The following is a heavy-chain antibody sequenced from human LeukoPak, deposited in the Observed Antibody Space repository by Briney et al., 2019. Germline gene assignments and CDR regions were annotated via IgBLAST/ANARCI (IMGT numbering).Heavy chain of an antibody. D-gene: IGHD3-22*01. Sequence: GGSLRLSCAASGCTFRSYWMSWVRQAPGKGLEWVGNIKEDGSKKYYVDSVKGRFTISRDNSKNTLYLQMNSLRAEDTAVYCCARGGHDSSGYQDYWGQGTLVTVSS. CDR3: ARGGHDSSGYQDY. CDR2: IKEDGSKK. V-gene: IGHV3-7*01. J-gene: IGHJ4*02. CDR1: GCTFRSYW.